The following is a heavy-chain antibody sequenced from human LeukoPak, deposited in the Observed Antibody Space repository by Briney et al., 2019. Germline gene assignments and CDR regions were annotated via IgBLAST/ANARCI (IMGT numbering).Heavy chain of an antibody. CDR2: MIGTGDT. D-gene: IGHD5-24*01. J-gene: IGHJ5*02. V-gene: IGHV3-23*01. CDR1: GFNFGNFA. CDR3: AKDMHYNDGRWEFDP. Sequence: PGGSLRLSCVASGFNFGNFAVTWVRQAPRKGLEWVSGMIGTGDTYYADSVKGRFTMFRDYSRTTLYLQMNNLIFEDTAIYYCAKDMHYNDGRWEFDPWGQGTLVTVSS.